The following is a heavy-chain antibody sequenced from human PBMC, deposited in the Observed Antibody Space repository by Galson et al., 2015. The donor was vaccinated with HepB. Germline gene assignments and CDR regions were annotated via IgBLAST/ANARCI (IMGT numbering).Heavy chain of an antibody. J-gene: IGHJ6*02. Sequence: SLRLSCAASGVTFEDYAMHWVRQVAGKGLEWVSGISWNSDFTGYADSVRGRFTISRDNAKYFLYLQMNSLRPEDTALYYCAQDLTYYYGSGSYFVGMDVWGQGTTVTVSS. CDR1: GVTFEDYA. CDR2: ISWNSDFT. CDR3: AQDLTYYYGSGSYFVGMDV. V-gene: IGHV3-9*01. D-gene: IGHD3-10*01.